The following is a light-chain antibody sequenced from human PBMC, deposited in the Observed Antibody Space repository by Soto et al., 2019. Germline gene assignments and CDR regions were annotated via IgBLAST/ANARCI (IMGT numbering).Light chain of an antibody. CDR3: QQFASSPWT. J-gene: IGKJ1*01. V-gene: IGKV3-20*01. CDR1: QSVSSSR. Sequence: DTVLTQSPGALSLSPGERATLSCRASQSVSSSRLTWYQQKPGQAPRLLIYGASSRATGIPDRFSGSGSGTDFTLTISRLEPEDFALYYCQQFASSPWTFGQGTKVDIK. CDR2: GAS.